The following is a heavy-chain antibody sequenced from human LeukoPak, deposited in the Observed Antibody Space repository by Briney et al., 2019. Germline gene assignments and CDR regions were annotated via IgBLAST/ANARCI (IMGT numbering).Heavy chain of an antibody. Sequence: PGGSLRLSCAASGFTVSSNYKSWVRQAPGKGLEWVSVIYSAGSTYYADSVKGRFTISRDNSKNTLYLQMNSLRAEDTAVYYCAKDCSSTSCPRSFDYWGQGTLVTVSS. D-gene: IGHD2-2*01. V-gene: IGHV3-53*01. CDR3: AKDCSSTSCPRSFDY. CDR1: GFTVSSNY. CDR2: IYSAGST. J-gene: IGHJ4*02.